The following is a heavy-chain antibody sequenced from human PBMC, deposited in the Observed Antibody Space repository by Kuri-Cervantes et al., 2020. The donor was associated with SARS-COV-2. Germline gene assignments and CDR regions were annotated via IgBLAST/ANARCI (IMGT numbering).Heavy chain of an antibody. CDR2: IYNSGST. D-gene: IGHD6-19*01. Sequence: SETLSLTCTVSGGSISTYYWSWIRQPPGKGLEWIGYIYNSGSTNYNPSLKSRVTISVDTSKNQFSLKLCSVTAADTAVYYCARELGYSSAWSQGDYFDNWGQGTLVTVSS. CDR1: GGSISTYY. J-gene: IGHJ4*02. V-gene: IGHV4-59*01. CDR3: ARELGYSSAWSQGDYFDN.